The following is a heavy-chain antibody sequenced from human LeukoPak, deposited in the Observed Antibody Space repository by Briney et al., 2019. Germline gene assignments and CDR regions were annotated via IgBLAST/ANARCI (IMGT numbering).Heavy chain of an antibody. Sequence: GGSLRLSCGASGSTFSGSDMHWVRQASGKGLEWVGRIRSKANNYATSYAASVKGRFTISRDDSKNTAYLQMNSLKTEDTAVYYCSRRDVSSGEWGQGTLVTVSS. CDR1: GSTFSGSD. CDR3: SRRDVSSGE. J-gene: IGHJ4*02. V-gene: IGHV3-73*01. D-gene: IGHD5-24*01. CDR2: IRSKANNYAT.